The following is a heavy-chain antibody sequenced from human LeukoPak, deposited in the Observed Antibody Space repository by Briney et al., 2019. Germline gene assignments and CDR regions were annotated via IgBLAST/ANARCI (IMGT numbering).Heavy chain of an antibody. D-gene: IGHD1-1*01. CDR2: IYYSGST. Sequence: SETLSLTCTVSGGSISSSSYYWGWIRQPPGKGLEWIGSIYYSGSTYYNPSLKSRVTISVDTSKNQFSLKLSSVTAADTAVYYCARDNLGTTGTTGYFDYWGQGTLVTVSS. J-gene: IGHJ4*02. CDR3: ARDNLGTTGTTGYFDY. CDR1: GGSISSSSYY. V-gene: IGHV4-39*07.